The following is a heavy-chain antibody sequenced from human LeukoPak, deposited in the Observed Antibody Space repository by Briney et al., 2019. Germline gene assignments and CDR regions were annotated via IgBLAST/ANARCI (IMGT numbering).Heavy chain of an antibody. Sequence: GRSLRLSCAASGFTFSTYPIGWVRQPPGKGLGWDSAISASCGSTYYAHSVKGRFTISRDNSRSTVFLQISCQRAEGTAVYYCAIAPYCLIDVCRYFDYWGQGILVTVSS. J-gene: IGHJ4*02. CDR1: GFTFSTYP. CDR2: ISASCGST. V-gene: IGHV3-23*01. CDR3: AIAPYCLIDVCRYFDY. D-gene: IGHD2-15*01.